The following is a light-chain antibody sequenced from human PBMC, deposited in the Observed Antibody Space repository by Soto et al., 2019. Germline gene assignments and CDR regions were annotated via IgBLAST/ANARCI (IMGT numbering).Light chain of an antibody. J-gene: IGLJ1*01. CDR3: VSYTSSTTYV. Sequence: QSALTQPPSVSGSPGQSVTISCTGTSSDVGGYDYVSWYQQRPGKAPKLLIYDVTKRPSGVPDRFSGSKSGNTASLTISGLQAEDEADYYCVSYTSSTTYVFGTGTKVTVL. V-gene: IGLV2-11*01. CDR2: DVT. CDR1: SSDVGGYDY.